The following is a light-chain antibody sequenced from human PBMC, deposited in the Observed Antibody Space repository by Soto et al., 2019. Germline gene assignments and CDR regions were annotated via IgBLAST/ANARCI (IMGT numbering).Light chain of an antibody. CDR2: DVS. Sequence: QSALTQPRSVSGSPGQSVTISCTGTSSDVGGYNYVSWYQHHPGKAPKLMIYDVSKRPSGVPDRYSGSKSGNTASLTISGLQAEDEADYYCCSYAGSSLVFGGGTKLPVL. CDR3: CSYAGSSLV. CDR1: SSDVGGYNY. V-gene: IGLV2-11*01. J-gene: IGLJ2*01.